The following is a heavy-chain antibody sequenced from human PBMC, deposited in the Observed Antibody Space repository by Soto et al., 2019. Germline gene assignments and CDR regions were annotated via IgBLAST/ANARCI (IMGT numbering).Heavy chain of an antibody. CDR3: ARVDSSGYSFDY. Sequence: PSETLSLTCTVSGGSISSGGYYWSWIRQHPGKGLEWIGYIYYSGSTYYNPSLKSRVTISVDTSKNQFSLKLSSVTAADTAVYYCARVDSSGYSFDYWGQGTLVTVSS. CDR2: IYYSGST. CDR1: GGSISSGGYY. V-gene: IGHV4-31*03. D-gene: IGHD3-22*01. J-gene: IGHJ4*02.